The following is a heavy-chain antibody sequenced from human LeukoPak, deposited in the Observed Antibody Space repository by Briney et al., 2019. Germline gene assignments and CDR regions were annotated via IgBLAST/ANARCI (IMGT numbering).Heavy chain of an antibody. J-gene: IGHJ4*02. CDR1: GFTLSSYA. Sequence: PGGSLRLSCAASGFTLSSYAMSWVRQAPGKGLEWVASIKQDGSEQYYVDSVKGQFTISRDNAKNSLSLQMNSLRAEDTAVYYCARDFWQSKRRYHYDSSGYRPLPSYFDYWGQGTLVTVSS. V-gene: IGHV3-7*01. CDR2: IKQDGSEQ. CDR3: ARDFWQSKRRYHYDSSGYRPLPSYFDY. D-gene: IGHD3-22*01.